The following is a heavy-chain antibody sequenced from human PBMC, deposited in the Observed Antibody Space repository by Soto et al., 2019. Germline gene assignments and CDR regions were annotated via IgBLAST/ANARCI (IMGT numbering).Heavy chain of an antibody. CDR2: ICPLLEMV. Sequence: QVHLVQSGAEMKKPGSSVKVSCKVSGGDLRNSGISWVRQAPGQGLEWMGGICPLLEMVDYSQKSQGGVSITVAPSLNTPSLYLCSLSSQDTAVSFCARGDGAGFKSLGQGTVVIVSS. CDR1: GGDLRNSG. J-gene: IGHJ5*02. CDR3: ARGDGAGFKS. D-gene: IGHD1-26*01. V-gene: IGHV1-69*04.